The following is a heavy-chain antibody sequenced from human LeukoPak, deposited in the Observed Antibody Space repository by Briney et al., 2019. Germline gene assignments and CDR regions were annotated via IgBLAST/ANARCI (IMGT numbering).Heavy chain of an antibody. D-gene: IGHD1-26*01. J-gene: IGHJ4*02. CDR3: ARDLAGRFDF. CDR1: GFNFITYT. CDR2: INAANGNT. Sequence: ASVKVSCKPSGFNFITYTMHWVRQAPGQRLEWMGWINAANGNTQYSQKFYGRVTITRDTSASTAYMELSSLRSEDTTVYYCARDLAGRFDFWGQGTLVTVSS. V-gene: IGHV1-3*01.